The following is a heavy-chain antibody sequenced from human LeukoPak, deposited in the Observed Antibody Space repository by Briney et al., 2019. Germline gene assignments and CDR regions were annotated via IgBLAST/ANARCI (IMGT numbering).Heavy chain of an antibody. J-gene: IGHJ4*02. CDR3: AKLSGQVSGPL. D-gene: IGHD6-19*01. Sequence: GGSLRLSCAASGLTFSDYWMHWVRQAPGKGLVWVSGISTDGRTTVYADSVKGRFTISRDISKSTVDLQMDSLRAEDTAIYYCAKLSGQVSGPLWGQGTLVTVSS. CDR1: GLTFSDYW. CDR2: ISTDGRTT. V-gene: IGHV3-74*01.